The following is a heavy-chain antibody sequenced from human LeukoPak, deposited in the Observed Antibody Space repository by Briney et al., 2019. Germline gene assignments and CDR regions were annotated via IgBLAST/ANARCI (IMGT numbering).Heavy chain of an antibody. Sequence: GTSVKVSCKASGFTFTSSAMQWVRQARGHRLEWIGWIVVGSGNTNYAQKFQERVTITRDMSTSTAYMELSSLRSEDTAVYYCAAGRRFLEWPYYYYYMDVWGKGTTVTVSS. V-gene: IGHV1-58*02. CDR3: AAGRRFLEWPYYYYYMDV. CDR1: GFTFTSSA. J-gene: IGHJ6*03. CDR2: IVVGSGNT. D-gene: IGHD3-3*01.